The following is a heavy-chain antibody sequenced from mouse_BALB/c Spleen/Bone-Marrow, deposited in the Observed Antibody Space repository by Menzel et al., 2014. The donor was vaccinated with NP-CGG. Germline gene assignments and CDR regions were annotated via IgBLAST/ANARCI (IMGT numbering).Heavy chain of an antibody. V-gene: IGHV2-9*02. Sequence: VQGVESGPGLVAPSQSLSITCTVSGFSLTSYGVHWVRQPPGKGLGWLGVIWAGGSTNYNSALMSRLSISKDNSKSQVFLKMNSLQTDDTAMYYCARESTMITSMDYWGQGTSVTVSS. CDR2: IWAGGST. CDR1: GFSLTSYG. D-gene: IGHD2-4*01. J-gene: IGHJ4*01. CDR3: ARESTMITSMDY.